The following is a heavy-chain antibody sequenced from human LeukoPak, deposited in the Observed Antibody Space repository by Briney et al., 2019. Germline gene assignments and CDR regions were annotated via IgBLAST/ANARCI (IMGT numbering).Heavy chain of an antibody. D-gene: IGHD3-10*01. CDR1: GGSISSYY. V-gene: IGHV4-59*01. CDR3: ARSPGALLWFGELFRGFDY. J-gene: IGHJ4*02. Sequence: VKPSETLSLTCTVSGGSISSYYWSWLRQPPGKGLERIGYIYYSGSTNYNPSLKSRVTISVDTSKNQFSLKLSPVTAADTAVYYCARSPGALLWFGELFRGFDYWGQGTLVTVSS. CDR2: IYYSGST.